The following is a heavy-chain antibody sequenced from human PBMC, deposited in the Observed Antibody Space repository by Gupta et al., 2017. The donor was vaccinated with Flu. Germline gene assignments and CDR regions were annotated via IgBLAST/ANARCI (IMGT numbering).Heavy chain of an antibody. D-gene: IGHD2-15*01. V-gene: IGHV1-69*01. CDR2: IIPVFGPT. Sequence: RQAPGQGLEWRGGIIPVFGPTNYAQKFQGRVTITADESTIKAYMEISSLRSEDTAVYYGARKGGGHCSGGSCYSFDFWGQGTLVTVSS. CDR3: ARKGGGHCSGGSCYSFDF. J-gene: IGHJ4*02.